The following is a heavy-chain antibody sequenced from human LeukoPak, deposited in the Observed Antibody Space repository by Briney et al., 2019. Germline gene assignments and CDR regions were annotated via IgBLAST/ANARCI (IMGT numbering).Heavy chain of an antibody. CDR2: INPNSGGT. CDR3: ARVPCTSAFCSNWFDP. V-gene: IGHV1-2*02. Sequence: ASVKVSCKASGYTFTGYYIHWVRQAPGQGLEWMGWINPNSGGTNYAQKVQGRVTMTTDTSTSTAYMELRSLRSDDTAVYYCARVPCTSAFCSNWFDPWGQGTLVTVSS. D-gene: IGHD2-2*01. J-gene: IGHJ5*02. CDR1: GYTFTGYY.